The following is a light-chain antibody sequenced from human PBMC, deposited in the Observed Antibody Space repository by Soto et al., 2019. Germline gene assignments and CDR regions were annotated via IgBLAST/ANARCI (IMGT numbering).Light chain of an antibody. CDR1: SSNSGTDFG. CDR2: GNT. V-gene: IGLV1-40*01. J-gene: IGLJ1*01. CDR3: QSYDSGLRTFV. Sequence: QSVLTQPPSVSGAPGQRVTISCTESSSNSGTDFGVHRYQQLPGTASKLLIFGNTHRPSGVTDRFSGSKSDTSASRAVSGIQAEDEADYYSQSYDSGLRTFVFASGTKLTVL.